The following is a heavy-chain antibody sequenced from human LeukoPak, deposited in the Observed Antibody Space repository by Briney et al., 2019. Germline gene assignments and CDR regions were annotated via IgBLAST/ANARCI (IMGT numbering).Heavy chain of an antibody. CDR1: GGIFSSYS. CDR3: TSDPLPSTVPTQNYDY. V-gene: IGHV1-69*13. Sequence: SVKVSCKASGGIFSSYSISWVRQAPGQGLEWMGGIIPIFGTANYAQRFQGRVTITADESTSTAHMELSSLRSGDTAVYYCTSDPLPSTVPTQNYDYWGQGTLVTVSS. D-gene: IGHD4-11*01. J-gene: IGHJ4*02. CDR2: IIPIFGTA.